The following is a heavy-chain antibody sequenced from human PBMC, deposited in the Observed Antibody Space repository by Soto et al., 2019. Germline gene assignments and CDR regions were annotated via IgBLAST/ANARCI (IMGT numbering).Heavy chain of an antibody. Sequence: TLSLTCTVSGGSISSGGYYWSWIRQHPGKGLEWIGYIYYSGSTYYNPSLKSRVTISVDTSKNQFSLKLSSVTAADTAVYYCARSLHGDYDAFDIWGQGTMVTVSS. J-gene: IGHJ3*02. CDR1: GGSISSGGYY. CDR2: IYYSGST. D-gene: IGHD4-17*01. CDR3: ARSLHGDYDAFDI. V-gene: IGHV4-31*03.